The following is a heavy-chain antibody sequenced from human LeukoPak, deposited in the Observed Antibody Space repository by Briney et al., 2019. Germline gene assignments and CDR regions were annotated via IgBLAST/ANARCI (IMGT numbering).Heavy chain of an antibody. CDR1: GYTFTSYG. CDR3: ARDRSRYSYGSWFDP. D-gene: IGHD5-18*01. J-gene: IGHJ5*02. Sequence: ASVKVSCKASGYTFTSYGISWVRQAPGQVLEWMGWISAYNGNTNYAQKLQGRVTMTTDTSTSTAYMELRSLRSDDTAVYYCARDRSRYSYGSWFDPWGQGTLVTVSS. V-gene: IGHV1-18*01. CDR2: ISAYNGNT.